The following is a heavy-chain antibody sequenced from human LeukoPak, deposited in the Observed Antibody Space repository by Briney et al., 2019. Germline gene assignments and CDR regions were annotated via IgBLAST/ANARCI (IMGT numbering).Heavy chain of an antibody. J-gene: IGHJ4*02. CDR3: ARQGSGSYAFDY. D-gene: IGHD1-26*01. Sequence: GESLKISCKGSGYSFSTYWIAWVRQMPGKGLELMGVIYPGDSDTRYSPSFQGQVTISADKSISTAYLQWNSLKASDTAIYYCARQGSGSYAFDYWGQGTLVTVSS. CDR1: GYSFSTYW. V-gene: IGHV5-51*01. CDR2: IYPGDSDT.